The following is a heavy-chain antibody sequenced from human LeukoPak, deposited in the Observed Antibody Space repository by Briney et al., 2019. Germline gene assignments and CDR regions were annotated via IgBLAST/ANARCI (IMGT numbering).Heavy chain of an antibody. CDR2: IYYSGST. CDR1: GGSISSYY. V-gene: IGHV4-59*12. J-gene: IGHJ4*02. D-gene: IGHD3-16*02. CDR3: ARGGADYVWGSYRFTPFDY. Sequence: PSETLSLTCTVSGGSISSYYWSWIRQPPGKGLEWIGYIYYSGSTNYNPSLKSRVTISVDTSKNQFSLKLSSVTAADTAVYYCARGGADYVWGSYRFTPFDYWGQGTLVTVSS.